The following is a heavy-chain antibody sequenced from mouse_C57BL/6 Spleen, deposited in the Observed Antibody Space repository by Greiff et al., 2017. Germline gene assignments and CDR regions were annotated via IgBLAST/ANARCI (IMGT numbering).Heavy chain of an antibody. CDR2: IWSGGST. V-gene: IGHV2-2*01. Sequence: VQLQQSGPGLVQPSQSLSITCTVSGFSLTRYGVHWVRQSPGKGLEWLGVIWSGGSTDYNAAFISRLSISKDNSKSQVFFKMNSLQADDTAIYYCARKGDYYDYDGFDYWGQGTTRTVSS. J-gene: IGHJ2*01. CDR1: GFSLTRYG. D-gene: IGHD2-4*01. CDR3: ARKGDYYDYDGFDY.